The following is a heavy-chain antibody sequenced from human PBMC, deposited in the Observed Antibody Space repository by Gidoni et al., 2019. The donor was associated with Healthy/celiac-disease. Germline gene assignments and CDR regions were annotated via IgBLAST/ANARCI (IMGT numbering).Heavy chain of an antibody. J-gene: IGHJ6*03. V-gene: IGHV3-23*01. CDR2: ISGSGGST. CDR1: GFTFSSYA. Sequence: EVQLLESGGGLVQPGVSLSLSCAASGFTFSSYAMSWVRQGQGKGLGWVSAISGSGGSTYYADSVKGRFTSSRDNSKNTRYLKMNRLRAEDTAVYYCAKDAKGWGRYDYYYMDVWGKGTTVTVS. CDR3: AKDAKGWGRYDYYYMDV. D-gene: IGHD2-8*02.